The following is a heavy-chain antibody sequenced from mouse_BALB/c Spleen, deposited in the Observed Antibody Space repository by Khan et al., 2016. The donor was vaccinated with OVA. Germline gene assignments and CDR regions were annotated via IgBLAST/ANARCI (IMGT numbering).Heavy chain of an antibody. J-gene: IGHJ3*01. V-gene: IGHV5-6*01. D-gene: IGHD4-1*01. CDR1: GFTFSSYS. Sequence: EVELVESGGDLVKPGGSLKLSCAASGFTFSSYSMSWVRQTPDKRLEWVASISSGGDYTYYPDSVKGRFTISRDNAKNTLYLQMSDLKSEDTAMYYCASHVTGSFAYWGQGTLVTVSA. CDR3: ASHVTGSFAY. CDR2: ISSGGDYT.